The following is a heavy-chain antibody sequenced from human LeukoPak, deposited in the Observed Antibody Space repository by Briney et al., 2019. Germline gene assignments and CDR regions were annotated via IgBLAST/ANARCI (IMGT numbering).Heavy chain of an antibody. D-gene: IGHD4/OR15-4a*01. CDR1: GGTFSSYA. J-gene: IGHJ3*02. V-gene: IGHV1-69*01. Sequence: SVKVSCKASGGTFSSYAISWVRQAPGQGLEWMGGIIPIFGTANYAQKFQGRVTITADESTSTAYMELSSLRSEDTAVYYCARGFSQGIMVVTCDAFDIWGQGTMVTVSS. CDR2: IIPIFGTA. CDR3: ARGFSQGIMVVTCDAFDI.